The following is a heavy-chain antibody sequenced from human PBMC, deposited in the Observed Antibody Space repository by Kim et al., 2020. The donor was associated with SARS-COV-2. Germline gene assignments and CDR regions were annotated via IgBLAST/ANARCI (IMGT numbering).Heavy chain of an antibody. CDR1: GFTFSSYD. D-gene: IGHD3-10*01. V-gene: IGHV3-13*04. J-gene: IGHJ4*02. CDR2: IGTAGDT. CDR3: ARGPYGSGSYLGTHFDY. Sequence: GGSLRLSCAASGFTFSSYDMHWVRQATGKGLEWVSGIGTAGDTYYPGSVKGRFTISRENAKNSLYLQMNSLRAGDTAVYYCARGPYGSGSYLGTHFDYWGQGTLVTVSS.